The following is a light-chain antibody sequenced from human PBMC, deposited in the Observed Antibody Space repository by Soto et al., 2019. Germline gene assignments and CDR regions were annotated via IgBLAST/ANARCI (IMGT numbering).Light chain of an antibody. CDR1: QSITDW. J-gene: IGKJ1*01. V-gene: IGKV1-5*03. Sequence: DIPMTQSPSTLSASVGDRVTITCRASQSITDWLAWYQQKPGKAPKFLIYKASNLEGGVSSRFSGSGSGTEFTLTISSVQPDDFATYYCQYWDDYSWTFGQGTKVEIK. CDR2: KAS. CDR3: QYWDDYSWT.